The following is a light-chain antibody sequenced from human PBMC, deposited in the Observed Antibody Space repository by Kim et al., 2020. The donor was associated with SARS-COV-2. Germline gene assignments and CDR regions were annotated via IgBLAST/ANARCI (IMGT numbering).Light chain of an antibody. Sequence: KTVTISCTGSSGSIASNYVQWYQQRPGSAPTTVIYEDNQRPSGVPDRFSGSIDSSSNSASLTISGLKTEDEADYYCQSYDTRNHVVFGGGTKVTVL. CDR1: SGSIASNY. CDR3: QSYDTRNHVV. J-gene: IGLJ2*01. V-gene: IGLV6-57*02. CDR2: EDN.